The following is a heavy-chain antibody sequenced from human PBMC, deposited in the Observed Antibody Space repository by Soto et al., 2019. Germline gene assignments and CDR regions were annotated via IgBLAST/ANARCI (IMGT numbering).Heavy chain of an antibody. CDR3: AGRFPDGMDV. D-gene: IGHD3-3*01. CDR1: GGSISSSSYY. CDR2: IYYCGNT. V-gene: IGHV4-39*01. J-gene: IGHJ6*02. Sequence: QLQLQESGPGLVKPSETLSLTCTVSGGSISSSSYYWGWIGQPPGKGLEWIGSIYYCGNTFYNPFLKSRITISLDTSKNQFSLRLSSGTAADTAVYFCAGRFPDGMDVWGQGTTVTVSS.